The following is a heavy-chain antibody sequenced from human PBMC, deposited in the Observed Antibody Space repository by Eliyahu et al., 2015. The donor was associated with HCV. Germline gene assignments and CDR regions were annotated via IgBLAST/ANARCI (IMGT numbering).Heavy chain of an antibody. V-gene: IGHV3-7*03. D-gene: IGHD7-27*01. CDR1: GVTFSNXW. CDR3: VRDPNWGSGF. CDR2: ITXDGRRT. J-gene: IGHJ4*02. Sequence: EVQLVESGGGLVQPGGSLRLSCTGSGVTFSNXWMSWVRPAPGKELXGVXLITXDGRRTYYLDSLKGRFTISRDNANTSLYLEMNRLRAEDTAAYYCVRDPNWGSGFWGRGTLVTVSS.